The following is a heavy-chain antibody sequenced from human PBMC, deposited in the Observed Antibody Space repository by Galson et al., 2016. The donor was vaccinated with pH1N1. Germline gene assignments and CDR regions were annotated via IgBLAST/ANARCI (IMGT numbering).Heavy chain of an antibody. D-gene: IGHD3-22*01. CDR3: AREADSSDSTGYYYKTFDY. Sequence: TLSLTCTVSGVSVNSPTYYWSWIRQPAGKGLEWIGRFHTSGSTNYKPSLNSRVTISLDASNNQFSLKLTSVTAVDTAVYYCAREADSSDSTGYYYKTFDYWGQGILVTVSS. CDR2: FHTSGST. J-gene: IGHJ4*02. V-gene: IGHV4-61*02. CDR1: GVSVNSPTYY.